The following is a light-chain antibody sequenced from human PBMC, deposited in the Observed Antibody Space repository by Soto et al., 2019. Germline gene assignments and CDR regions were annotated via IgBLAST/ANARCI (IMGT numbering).Light chain of an antibody. V-gene: IGLV2-11*01. J-gene: IGLJ1*01. CDR2: DVS. Sequence: QSALTQPRSVSGSPGQSVTISCTGTSSDVGGYNYVSWYQQHPGKAPKLMIYDVSKRPSRVPDRFSGSKSGNTASLTISGLQAEDEADYYCCSYAGSYTLYVFGTGTKLTVL. CDR3: CSYAGSYTLYV. CDR1: SSDVGGYNY.